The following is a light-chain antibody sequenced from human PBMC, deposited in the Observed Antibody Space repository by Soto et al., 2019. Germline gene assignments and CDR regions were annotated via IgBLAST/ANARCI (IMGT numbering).Light chain of an antibody. J-gene: IGLJ1*01. Sequence: QSALTQPVSVSGSPGQSITISCTGTSSDVGGYNYVSWYQQHPGKAPKLMIYDVSNRPSGVSNRFSGSKSGNTASLTISGLQAEDEADYYCGSYTSSSTQVFGTGTKLTVL. V-gene: IGLV2-14*01. CDR2: DVS. CDR1: SSDVGGYNY. CDR3: GSYTSSSTQV.